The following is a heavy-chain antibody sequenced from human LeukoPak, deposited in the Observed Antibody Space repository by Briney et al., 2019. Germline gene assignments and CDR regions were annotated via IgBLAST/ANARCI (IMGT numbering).Heavy chain of an antibody. CDR2: INHSGST. V-gene: IGHV4-34*01. CDR1: GGSFIVYY. D-gene: IGHD6-19*01. CDR3: GRGLGSSGWYGDY. J-gene: IGHJ4*02. Sequence: TSETLSLTCGVYGGSFIVYYWSWIRQPPGKGLEWIGEINHSGSTNYNPSLKSRVTISVDTSKNQFSLKLSSVTAADTAVYYCGRGLGSSGWYGDYWGQGTMVTVSS.